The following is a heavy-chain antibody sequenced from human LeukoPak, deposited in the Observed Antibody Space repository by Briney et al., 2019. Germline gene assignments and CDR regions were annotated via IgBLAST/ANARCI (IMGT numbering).Heavy chain of an antibody. CDR1: GFTFSSYA. V-gene: IGHV3-23*01. CDR2: ISASGGTT. CDR3: AKVWTGFRYFDY. D-gene: IGHD3/OR15-3a*01. Sequence: GGSLRLSCAASGFTFSSYAMSWVRQAPGKGLEWVSVISASGGTTYYADSVKGRYTISRDSSKNTLYLQMNSLRAEDTAVYYCAKVWTGFRYFDYWGQGTLVTVSS. J-gene: IGHJ4*02.